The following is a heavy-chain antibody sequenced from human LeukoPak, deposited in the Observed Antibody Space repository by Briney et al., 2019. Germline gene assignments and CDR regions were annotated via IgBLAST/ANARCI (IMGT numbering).Heavy chain of an antibody. Sequence: PSETLSLTCAVYGGSFSGYYWSWIRQPPGKGLEWIGEINHSGSTNYNPSLKSRVTISVDTSKNQFSLKLTPVTAADTAVYYCALRASGYYLTIDYWGQGTLVTVSS. CDR3: ALRASGYYLTIDY. D-gene: IGHD3-22*01. J-gene: IGHJ4*02. CDR1: GGSFSGYY. CDR2: INHSGST. V-gene: IGHV4-34*01.